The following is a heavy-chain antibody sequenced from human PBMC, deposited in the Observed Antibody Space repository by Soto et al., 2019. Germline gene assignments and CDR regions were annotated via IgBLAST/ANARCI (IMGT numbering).Heavy chain of an antibody. CDR3: ARLGGYCSTTGCYGYYAMDV. J-gene: IGHJ6*02. V-gene: IGHV4-39*01. D-gene: IGHD2-2*01. CDR2: IYYSGNT. Sequence: SETLSLTCPVSGFSISSSNYYCGWIRQPPGTGMEWIGSIYYSGNTYYNPSLKSRVTMSVDTSKNQFSLKLSSVTAADTAVYYCARLGGYCSTTGCYGYYAMDVWGQGTTVTVSS. CDR1: GFSISSSNYY.